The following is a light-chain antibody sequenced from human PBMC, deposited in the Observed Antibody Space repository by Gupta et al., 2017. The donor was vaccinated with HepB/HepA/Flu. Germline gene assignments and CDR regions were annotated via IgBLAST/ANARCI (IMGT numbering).Light chain of an antibody. V-gene: IGKV1-17*01. CDR2: AAS. CDR3: RQHNSYPLT. J-gene: IGKJ4*01. CDR1: QGIRND. Sequence: DIQMTQSPSSLSASVGDRVTITCRASQGIRNDVGWYQQKPGKAPKRLIYAASSLQSGVPSRFSGSGFGTEFTLTISSLQPEDFATYYCRQHNSYPLTFGAGTKVEIK.